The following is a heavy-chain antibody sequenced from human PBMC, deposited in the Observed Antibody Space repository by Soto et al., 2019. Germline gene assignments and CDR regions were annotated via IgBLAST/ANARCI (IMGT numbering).Heavy chain of an antibody. Sequence: QVPLVESGGGVVQPGRSLRLSCAASGFTFSVYGMHWVRQAPGQGLEWVALVSYDGSIKCYAASVKGRFTFSRDNSKNTLYLQMNSLRVEDTAVYYCAKDGSHLAVAGTSPTSYFYGLAVWGQGTTVTVSS. CDR3: AKDGSHLAVAGTSPTSYFYGLAV. CDR1: GFTFSVYG. J-gene: IGHJ6*02. V-gene: IGHV3-30*18. D-gene: IGHD6-19*01. CDR2: VSYDGSIK.